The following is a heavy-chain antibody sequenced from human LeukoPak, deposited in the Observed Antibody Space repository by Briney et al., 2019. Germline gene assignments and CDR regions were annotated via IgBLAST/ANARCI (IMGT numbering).Heavy chain of an antibody. CDR3: ARTSYYYGMDV. Sequence: SETLSLTCAVYGGSFIGYYWSWIRQPPGKGLEWIGEINHSGSTNYNPSLKSRVTISVDTSKNQFSLKLSSVTAADTAVYYCARTSYYYGMDVWGQGTTVTVSS. CDR2: INHSGST. CDR1: GGSFIGYY. V-gene: IGHV4-34*01. J-gene: IGHJ6*02.